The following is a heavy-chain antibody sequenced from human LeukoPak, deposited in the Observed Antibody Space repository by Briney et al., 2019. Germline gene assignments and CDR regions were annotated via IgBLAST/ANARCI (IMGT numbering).Heavy chain of an antibody. D-gene: IGHD6-13*01. J-gene: IGHJ4*02. CDR2: IKQDGSEK. Sequence: GGPLRLSCAASGFTFSSYWMSWVRQAPGKGLEWVANIKQDGSEKYYVDSVKGRFTISRDNAKNSLYLQMSSLRAEDTAVYCCARLFDASGMDYWGQGTLVTVSS. V-gene: IGHV3-7*01. CDR3: ARLFDASGMDY. CDR1: GFTFSSYW.